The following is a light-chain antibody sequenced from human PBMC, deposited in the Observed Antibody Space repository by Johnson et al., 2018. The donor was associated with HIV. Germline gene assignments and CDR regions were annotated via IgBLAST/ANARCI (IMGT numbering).Light chain of an antibody. Sequence: SVLTQPPSVSAAPGQTVNISCSGNVSHIESYFVSWYQQLPGAAPTLLIYEDNKRPSGIPDRFSGSKSGATATLGITGLQTGDEADYYCGIWDASLSPLYVCGTGTTITVL. V-gene: IGLV1-51*02. J-gene: IGLJ1*01. CDR1: VSHIESYF. CDR3: GIWDASLSPLYV. CDR2: EDN.